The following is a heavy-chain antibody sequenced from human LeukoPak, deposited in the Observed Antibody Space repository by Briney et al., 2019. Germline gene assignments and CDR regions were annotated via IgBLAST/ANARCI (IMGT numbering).Heavy chain of an antibody. CDR1: GFTFSSYW. D-gene: IGHD1-1*01. V-gene: IGHV3-48*04. Sequence: GGSLRLSCAGSGFTFSSYWMSWVRQAPGKGLEWVSYISSSGSTIYYADSVKGRFTISRDNAKNSLYLQMNSLRVEDTAVYYCARDPRTVRIWGQGTLVTVSS. J-gene: IGHJ4*02. CDR3: ARDPRTVRI. CDR2: ISSSGSTI.